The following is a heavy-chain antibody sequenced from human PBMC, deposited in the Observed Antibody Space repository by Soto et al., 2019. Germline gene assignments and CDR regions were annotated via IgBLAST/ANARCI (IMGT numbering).Heavy chain of an antibody. V-gene: IGHV3-15*01. CDR2: IKSKTDGGTT. Sequence: GGSLRLSCAASGFTFSNAWMSWVRQAPGKGLEWVGRIKSKTDGGTTDYAAPVKGRFTISRDDSKNTLYLQMNSLKTEDTAVYYCTTSQQLAPTRRYYFGYWGQGTLVTVSS. J-gene: IGHJ4*02. CDR1: GFTFSNAW. CDR3: TTSQQLAPTRRYYFGY. D-gene: IGHD6-13*01.